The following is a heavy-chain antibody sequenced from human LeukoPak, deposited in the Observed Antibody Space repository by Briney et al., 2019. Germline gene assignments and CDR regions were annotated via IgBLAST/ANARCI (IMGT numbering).Heavy chain of an antibody. V-gene: IGHV3-48*04. CDR3: ARDLGYSSNAGNGH. D-gene: IGHD6-13*01. Sequence: PGGSLRLSCAASGFTFSSYSMNWVRQAPGKGLEWVSYISSSSSTIHYADSVKGRFTISRDNAKNSLYLQMNSLRAEDTAVYYCARDLGYSSNAGNGHWGQGTLVTVSS. CDR2: ISSSSSTI. J-gene: IGHJ4*02. CDR1: GFTFSSYS.